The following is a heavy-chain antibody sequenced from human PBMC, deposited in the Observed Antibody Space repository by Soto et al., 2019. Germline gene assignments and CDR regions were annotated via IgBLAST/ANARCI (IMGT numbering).Heavy chain of an antibody. Sequence: QVQLLESGGGVVQPGRSLRLSCAASAFSFSSYAMHWVRQAPGKGLEWVALISYDGNNKFYAESVKGRFTISRDNSRNTLYLQMNSLRVEDTAVYYCARDLLQFLEWLPYSVKNGFDYWGPGTLVSVSS. V-gene: IGHV3-30-3*01. J-gene: IGHJ4*02. CDR3: ARDLLQFLEWLPYSVKNGFDY. D-gene: IGHD3-3*01. CDR1: AFSFSSYA. CDR2: ISYDGNNK.